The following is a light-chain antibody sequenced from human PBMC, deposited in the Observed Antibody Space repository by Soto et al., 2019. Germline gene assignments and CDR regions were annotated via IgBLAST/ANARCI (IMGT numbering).Light chain of an antibody. CDR3: LQTPNYPRT. Sequence: AIQMTQSPSSLSASVGDRVTITCRASQDISDDVGWYQQTPGKAPKLLISGASRLQSGVPSRFSGSRSGAAFTLTITSLRPEDSATYYCLQTPNYPRTFGQGTKVEI. J-gene: IGKJ1*01. V-gene: IGKV1-6*01. CDR2: GAS. CDR1: QDISDD.